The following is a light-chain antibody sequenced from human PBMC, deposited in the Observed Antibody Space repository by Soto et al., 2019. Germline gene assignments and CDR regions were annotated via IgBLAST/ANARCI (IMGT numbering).Light chain of an antibody. J-gene: IGKJ2*01. CDR2: KAS. CDR3: QQYTQYPYT. CDR1: QTISSS. V-gene: IGKV1-5*03. Sequence: IQLTQSPSTLSASVGERVTVTCRASQTISSSLAWYQQKPGKAPNLRIYKASSLHSGVPSRFSGSGSGTEFTLTISSLQPDDFATYYCQQYTQYPYTFGQGTKLEIK.